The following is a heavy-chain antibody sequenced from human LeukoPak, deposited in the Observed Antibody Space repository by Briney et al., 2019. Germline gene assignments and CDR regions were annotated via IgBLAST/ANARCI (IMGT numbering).Heavy chain of an antibody. D-gene: IGHD3-22*01. CDR3: ARVAPLEWLLLRYNYYYYMNV. CDR2: IYYSGST. J-gene: IGHJ6*03. Sequence: PSETLSLTCTVSGGSISSSSYYWGWIRQPPGKGLEWIGSIYYSGSTYYNPSLKSRVTISVDTSKNQFSLKLSSVTAADTAVYYCARVAPLEWLLLRYNYYYYMNVWGKGTTVTVSS. CDR1: GGSISSSSYY. V-gene: IGHV4-39*07.